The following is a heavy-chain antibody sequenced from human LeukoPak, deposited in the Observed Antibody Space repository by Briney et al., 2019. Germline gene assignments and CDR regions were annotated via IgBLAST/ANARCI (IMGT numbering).Heavy chain of an antibody. Sequence: SETLSLTCAVSGGSISSDGYSWSWIRQPPGKGLEWIGYIYYSGSTYYNPSLKSRVTISVDRSKTQFSLKLSSVTAADTAVYYCARDSGDLYGVVITHYFDYWGQGTLVTVSS. CDR3: ARDSGDLYGVVITHYFDY. J-gene: IGHJ4*02. V-gene: IGHV4-30-2*01. D-gene: IGHD3-3*01. CDR1: GGSISSDGYS. CDR2: IYYSGST.